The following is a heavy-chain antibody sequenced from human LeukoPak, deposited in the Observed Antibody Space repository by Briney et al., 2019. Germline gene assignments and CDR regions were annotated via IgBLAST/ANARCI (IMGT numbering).Heavy chain of an antibody. J-gene: IGHJ4*02. CDR2: TKNKANSYTT. D-gene: IGHD2-2*01. CDR1: GFTFSDHY. V-gene: IGHV3-72*01. CDR3: TCSSTSCYPTH. Sequence: PGGSLRLSCAASGFTFSDHYMDWVRQAPGKGLEWVGRTKNKANSYTTEYAASVKGRFTISRDDSKNTLYLQMNSLKTEDTAVYYCTCSSTSCYPTHWGQGTLVTVSS.